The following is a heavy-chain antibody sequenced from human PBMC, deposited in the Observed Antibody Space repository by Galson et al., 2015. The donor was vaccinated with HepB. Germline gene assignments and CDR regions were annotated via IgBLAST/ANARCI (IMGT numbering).Heavy chain of an antibody. Sequence: SLRLSCAASGFTFSSYAMHWVRQAPGKGLEWVAVISYDGSNKYYADSVKGRFTISRDNSKNTLYLQMNSLRAEDTAVYYCARDLAAGTGVYYYGMDVWGQGTTVTVSS. D-gene: IGHD6-13*01. CDR3: ARDLAAGTGVYYYGMDV. J-gene: IGHJ6*02. CDR2: ISYDGSNK. CDR1: GFTFSSYA. V-gene: IGHV3-30*04.